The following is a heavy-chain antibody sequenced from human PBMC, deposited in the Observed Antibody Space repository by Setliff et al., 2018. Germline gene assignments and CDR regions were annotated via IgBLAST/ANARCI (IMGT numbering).Heavy chain of an antibody. CDR2: IYPGDSDT. J-gene: IGHJ3*02. D-gene: IGHD6-19*01. Sequence: GESLKISCKGSGYSFTNYWIGWVRQMPGKGLEWMGIIYPGDSDTRYSPSFQGQVAISADKSISTAYLQWSSLKASDTAMYYCARQAVAGSDAFDIWGQGTMVTVSS. CDR3: ARQAVAGSDAFDI. V-gene: IGHV5-51*01. CDR1: GYSFTNYW.